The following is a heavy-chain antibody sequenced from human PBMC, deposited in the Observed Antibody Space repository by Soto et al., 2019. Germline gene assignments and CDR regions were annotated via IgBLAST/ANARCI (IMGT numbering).Heavy chain of an antibody. D-gene: IGHD1-26*01. Sequence: EVQLVESGGGLVKPGGSLRLSCAASGFSLSDYSMNWIRQAPGKWLEWVASISSSSSFIHYAESMKGRFTISRDNAKNSLYLQMNSLSAEDTAVYYCAGSSDDGRDNWGQGTLVTVSS. CDR3: AGSSDDGRDN. CDR1: GFSLSDYS. V-gene: IGHV3-21*01. J-gene: IGHJ4*02. CDR2: ISSSSSFI.